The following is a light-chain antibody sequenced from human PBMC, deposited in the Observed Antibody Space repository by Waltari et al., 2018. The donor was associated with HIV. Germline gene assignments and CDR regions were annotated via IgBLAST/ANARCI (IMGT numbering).Light chain of an antibody. Sequence: QSLLTQPPSVSGAPGQRVTISCTGSSSNMGAGYHVHWYQQLPGTAPKLLIYVNSRRPSGVPGRFSGSKAGTSASLAIPGLQAEDEADYYCQSYDSSLSIVFGTGTKVTVL. V-gene: IGLV1-40*01. CDR2: VNS. CDR1: SSNMGAGYH. CDR3: QSYDSSLSIV. J-gene: IGLJ1*01.